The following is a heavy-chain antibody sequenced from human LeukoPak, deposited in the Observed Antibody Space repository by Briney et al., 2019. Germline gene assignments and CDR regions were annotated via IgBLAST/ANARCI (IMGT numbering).Heavy chain of an antibody. D-gene: IGHD3-22*01. CDR3: AKDERYYYDSSGYYLDY. CDR2: ISYDGSNK. J-gene: IGHJ4*02. Sequence: PGGSLRLSCAASGFTFSSYGMHWVRQAPGKGLEWVAVISYDGSNKYNAVSVKGRFTISRDNSKNTLYLQRNSLRAEETAVYYCAKDERYYYDSSGYYLDYWGQGTLVTVS. V-gene: IGHV3-30*18. CDR1: GFTFSSYG.